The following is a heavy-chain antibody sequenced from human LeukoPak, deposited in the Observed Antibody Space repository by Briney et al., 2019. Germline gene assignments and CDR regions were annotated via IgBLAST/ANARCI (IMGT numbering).Heavy chain of an antibody. CDR3: ARTRSYGSGNFAVFWFDP. CDR1: GFTFSSYD. CDR2: ISYDGSNK. J-gene: IGHJ5*02. V-gene: IGHV3-30*03. D-gene: IGHD3-10*01. Sequence: GGSLRLSCAASGFTFSSYDMHWVRQAPGKGLEWVAVISYDGSNKYYAASVKGRFTISRDNSKNTLYLQMNSRRPEDTAVYYCARTRSYGSGNFAVFWFDPWGQGTLVTVSS.